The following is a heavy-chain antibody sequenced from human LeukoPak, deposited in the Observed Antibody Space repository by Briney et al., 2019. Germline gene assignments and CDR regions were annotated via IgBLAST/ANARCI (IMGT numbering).Heavy chain of an antibody. J-gene: IGHJ4*02. CDR3: ARGGGGLGY. Sequence: PGGSLRLSCAASGFTFSSFWMHWVRQAPGKGLEWVSSIKGDGSSTNYADSVKGRFTISRDNAKNTLYLQMNSLRAEDTAVYHCARGGGGLGYWGQGTLVTVSS. D-gene: IGHD3-16*01. CDR1: GFTFSSFW. CDR2: IKGDGSST. V-gene: IGHV3-74*01.